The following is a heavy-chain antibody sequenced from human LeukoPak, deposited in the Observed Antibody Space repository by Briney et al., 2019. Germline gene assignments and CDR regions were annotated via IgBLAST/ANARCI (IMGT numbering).Heavy chain of an antibody. Sequence: SETLSLTCTVSGGSISSGAYYWTWIRQYPGKGLELIGYIYNSGTTYYNPSLKSRLAVSADTSKDQFSLNLRSVTAADTAVYYCARALPYYDNSAYCDYWGQGTLVTVSS. V-gene: IGHV4-31*03. CDR3: ARALPYYDNSAYCDY. CDR2: IYNSGTT. D-gene: IGHD3-22*01. CDR1: GGSISSGAYY. J-gene: IGHJ4*02.